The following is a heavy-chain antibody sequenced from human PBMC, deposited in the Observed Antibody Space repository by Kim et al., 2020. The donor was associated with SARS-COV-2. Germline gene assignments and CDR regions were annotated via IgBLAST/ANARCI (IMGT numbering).Heavy chain of an antibody. D-gene: IGHD3-22*01. V-gene: IGHV6-1*01. CDR2: TYYRSKWYN. CDR3: ARNPYYYDSSGYSNWFDP. J-gene: IGHJ5*02. Sequence: SQTLSLTCAISGDSVSSNSAAWNWIRQSPSRGLEWLGRTYYRSKWYNDYAVSVKSRITINPDTSKNQFSLQLNSVTPEDTAVYYCARNPYYYDSSGYSNWFDPWGQGTLVTVSS. CDR1: GDSVSSNSAA.